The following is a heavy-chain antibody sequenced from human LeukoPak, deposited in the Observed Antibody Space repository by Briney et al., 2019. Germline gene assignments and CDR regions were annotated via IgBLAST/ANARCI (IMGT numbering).Heavy chain of an antibody. CDR3: ARSSYYYDSSGSDFDY. CDR1: GYTFTSYD. D-gene: IGHD3-22*01. CDR2: MNPNSGNT. V-gene: IGHV1-8*01. J-gene: IGHJ4*02. Sequence: GASVKVSCKASGYTFTSYDINWVRQATGQGLEWMGWMNPNSGNTGYAQKFQGRVTMTRHTSISTAYMELSSLRSEDTAVYYCARSSYYYDSSGSDFDYWGQGTPVTVSS.